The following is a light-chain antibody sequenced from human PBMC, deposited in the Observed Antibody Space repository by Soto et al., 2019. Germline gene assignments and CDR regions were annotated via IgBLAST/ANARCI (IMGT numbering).Light chain of an antibody. J-gene: IGKJ1*01. CDR2: DAS. CDR3: QQYNSYST. CDR1: QSISSW. Sequence: DIQMTQSPSTLSASVGDRVTITFRASQSISSWLAWYQQKPGKAPELLIYDASSLESGVPSRFSGSGSGTEFTLTISSLQPDDFATYYCQQYNSYSTFGQGTKVDNK. V-gene: IGKV1-5*01.